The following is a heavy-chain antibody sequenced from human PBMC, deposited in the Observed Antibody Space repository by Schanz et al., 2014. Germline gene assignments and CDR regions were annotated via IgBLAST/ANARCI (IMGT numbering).Heavy chain of an antibody. J-gene: IGHJ5*01. CDR1: GLIFSNYV. Sequence: EVQLVESGGGLVQPGGSLRLSCAASGLIFSNYVMSWVRQAPGKGLEWVSTIGTSGGTNYAESVKGRFTISRDNSKNTLYLLMNSLRAEDTAVYYCAKTPREYCNYDNCPNWFDSWGQGTLVTASS. D-gene: IGHD2-15*01. CDR3: AKTPREYCNYDNCPNWFDS. V-gene: IGHV3-23*04. CDR2: IGTSGGT.